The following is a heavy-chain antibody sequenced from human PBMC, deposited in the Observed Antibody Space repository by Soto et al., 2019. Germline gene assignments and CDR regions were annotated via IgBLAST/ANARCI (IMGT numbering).Heavy chain of an antibody. CDR1: GFTFSHYN. Sequence: EVQLVESGGGLVKPGGSLRLSCAASGFTFSHYNMIWVRQAPGKGLEWVSSITSSGTYIYYADSVKGRFTISRDNAKNSLYLQMNSLRGEDTAVYYCARAYTSSLDYWGQGTLVTVSS. V-gene: IGHV3-21*01. CDR2: ITSSGTYI. D-gene: IGHD6-13*01. J-gene: IGHJ4*02. CDR3: ARAYTSSLDY.